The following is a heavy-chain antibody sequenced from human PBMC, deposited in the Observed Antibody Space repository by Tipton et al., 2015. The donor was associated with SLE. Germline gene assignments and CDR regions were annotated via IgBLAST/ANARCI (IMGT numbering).Heavy chain of an antibody. CDR1: GFTFSSYA. V-gene: IGHV3-30*04. D-gene: IGHD5-12*01. CDR3: AREGIVATTDAFDI. Sequence: RSLRLSCAASGFTFSSYAMHWVRQAPGKGLEWLSLISYDGSDEYYADSVKGRFTISRDNSKNTLYLQMNSLRAEDTAVYYCAREGIVATTDAFDIWGQGTMVTVSS. CDR2: ISYDGSDE. J-gene: IGHJ3*02.